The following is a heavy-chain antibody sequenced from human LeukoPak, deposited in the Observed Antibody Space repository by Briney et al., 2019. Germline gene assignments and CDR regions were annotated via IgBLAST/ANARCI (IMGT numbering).Heavy chain of an antibody. V-gene: IGHV1-2*02. J-gene: IGHJ4*02. CDR1: GYTFTGYY. CDR2: INPNSGGT. D-gene: IGHD3-22*01. Sequence: ASVKVSCKASGYTFTGYYMHWVRQAPGQGLEWMGWINPNSGGTNYAQKFQGRVTMTRDTSISTAYMELSRLRSDDTAVYYCARDGYYYGSSGYYPDYWGQGTLVTVSS. CDR3: ARDGYYYGSSGYYPDY.